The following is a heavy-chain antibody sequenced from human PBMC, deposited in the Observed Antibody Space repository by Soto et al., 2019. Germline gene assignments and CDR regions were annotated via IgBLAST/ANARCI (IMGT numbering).Heavy chain of an antibody. V-gene: IGHV1-2*04. J-gene: IGHJ6*02. CDR1: GYTFTSYD. Sequence: ASVKVSCKASGYTFTSYDINWVRQATGQGLEWMGWMNPNSGGTNYAQKFQGWVTMTRDTSISTAYMELSRLRSDDTAVYYCARGALGDGAPLYYYYGMDVWGQGTTVTVSS. CDR3: ARGALGDGAPLYYYYGMDV. D-gene: IGHD3-16*01. CDR2: MNPNSGGT.